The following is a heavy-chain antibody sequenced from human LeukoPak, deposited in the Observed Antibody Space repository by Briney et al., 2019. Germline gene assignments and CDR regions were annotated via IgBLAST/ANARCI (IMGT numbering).Heavy chain of an antibody. CDR1: GGTFSSYA. J-gene: IGHJ4*02. CDR2: IVPILGIA. Sequence: SVKVSCKASGGTFSSYAISWVRQAPGQELEWMGRIVPILGIANYAQKFQGRVTITADKSTSTAYMELSSLRSEDTAVYYCARAETTVTTPFDYWGQGTLVTVSS. D-gene: IGHD4-17*01. V-gene: IGHV1-69*04. CDR3: ARAETTVTTPFDY.